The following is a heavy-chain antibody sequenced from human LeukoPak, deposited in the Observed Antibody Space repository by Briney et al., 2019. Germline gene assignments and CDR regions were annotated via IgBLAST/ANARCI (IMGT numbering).Heavy chain of an antibody. D-gene: IGHD2-15*01. Sequence: SVKVSCKASGGTFGSYAISWVRQAPGQGLEWMGRIIPILGIANYAQKFQGRVTITADKSTSTAYMELSSLRSEDTGVYYCARAQFYCSGGSCYSEFDYWGQGTLVTVSS. CDR2: IIPILGIA. CDR1: GGTFGSYA. J-gene: IGHJ4*02. V-gene: IGHV1-69*04. CDR3: ARAQFYCSGGSCYSEFDY.